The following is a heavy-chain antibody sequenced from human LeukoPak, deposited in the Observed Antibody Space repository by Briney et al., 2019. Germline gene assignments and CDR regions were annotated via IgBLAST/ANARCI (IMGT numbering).Heavy chain of an antibody. CDR3: AIVVPAATNEFGMDY. CDR1: GGSFSGYY. J-gene: IGHJ4*02. CDR2: INHSGST. V-gene: IGHV4-34*01. Sequence: PSETLSLTCAVYGGSFSGYYWSWIRQPPGKGLEWIGEINHSGSTNHNPSLKSRVTISVDTSKNQFSLKLSSVTAADTAVYYCAIVVPAATNEFGMDYWGQGTLVTVSS. D-gene: IGHD2-2*01.